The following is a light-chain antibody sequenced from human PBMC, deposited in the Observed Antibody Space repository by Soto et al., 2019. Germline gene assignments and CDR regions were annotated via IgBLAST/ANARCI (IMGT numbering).Light chain of an antibody. CDR3: QQYRSSPPYT. J-gene: IGKJ2*01. V-gene: IGKV3-20*01. CDR1: QSVSSSY. Sequence: EIVLTQSPGTLSLSPGERATLSCRASQSVSSSYLAWYQQKPGQAPRLLIYGASSRATGIPDRFSGSGSGTDFTLTSSRLEPEDFAVYYCQQYRSSPPYTFGQGTKVDIK. CDR2: GAS.